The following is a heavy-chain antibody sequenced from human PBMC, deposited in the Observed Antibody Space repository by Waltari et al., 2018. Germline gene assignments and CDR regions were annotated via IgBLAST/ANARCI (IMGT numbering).Heavy chain of an antibody. CDR3: AKDRAVGGYYMDV. Sequence: QVQLVESGGGVVQPGRSLRLSCAASGFTFSNYGMHWVRQAPGKGLEWVAVISDDVSNKFSAASVKGRFTISRDNSKNTLFLQMNSLRAEDTAVYYCAKDRAVGGYYMDVWGKGATVTVSS. V-gene: IGHV3-30*18. CDR2: ISDDVSNK. J-gene: IGHJ6*03. D-gene: IGHD6-19*01. CDR1: GFTFSNYG.